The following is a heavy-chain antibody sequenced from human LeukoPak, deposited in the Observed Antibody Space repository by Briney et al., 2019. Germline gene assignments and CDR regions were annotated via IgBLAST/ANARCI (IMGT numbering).Heavy chain of an antibody. J-gene: IGHJ5*02. Sequence: PGGSLRLSCAASGFTFSSYSMNWVRQAPGKGLEWVSSISSSSSYIYYADSVKGRFTISRDNAKNSLYLQMNSLRAEDTAVYYCARDPFASYWFDPWGQGTLVTVSS. CDR3: ARDPFASYWFDP. CDR1: GFTFSSYS. V-gene: IGHV3-21*04. D-gene: IGHD3-10*01. CDR2: ISSSSSYI.